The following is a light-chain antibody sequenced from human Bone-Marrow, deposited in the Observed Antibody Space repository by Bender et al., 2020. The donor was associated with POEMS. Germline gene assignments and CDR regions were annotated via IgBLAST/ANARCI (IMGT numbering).Light chain of an antibody. CDR3: CSYAGSSTHVV. J-gene: IGLJ2*01. CDR1: SSDVGNYNF. CDR2: EVS. Sequence: QSALTQPASVSGSPGQSITISCTGTSSDVGNYNFVSWYQQHPGKAPKLMISEVSKRPSGVSNRFSGSKSGNTASLTISGLQAEDEADYYCCSYAGSSTHVVFGGGTKLTVL. V-gene: IGLV2-23*02.